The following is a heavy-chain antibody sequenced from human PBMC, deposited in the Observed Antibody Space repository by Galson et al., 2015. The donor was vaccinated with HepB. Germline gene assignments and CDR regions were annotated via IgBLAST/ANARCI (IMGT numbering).Heavy chain of an antibody. Sequence: SLRLSCATSGFIFGDYAMSWVRQAPGKGLEWIRYIRSEAYGGTIVYAASVKGRFTISRDDSKSIAYLQMNSLEIDDTAVYYCCRDRPGNGNTATRGWFDPWGQGTLVTVSS. V-gene: IGHV3-49*04. D-gene: IGHD5-18*01. CDR1: GFIFGDYA. CDR2: IRSEAYGGTI. J-gene: IGHJ5*02. CDR3: CRDRPGNGNTATRGWFDP.